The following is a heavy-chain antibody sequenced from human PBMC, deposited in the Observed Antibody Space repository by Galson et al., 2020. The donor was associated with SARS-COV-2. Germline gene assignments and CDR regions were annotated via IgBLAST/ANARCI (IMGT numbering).Heavy chain of an antibody. CDR3: AKMSASSGWFQEDYFDY. Sequence: GGSLRLSCAASGFTFNDFAMNWVRQAPGKGLEWVANIRSRGSIALYRDSVKGRFTISRDNSKNTLYLQMNSLRAEDTAVYYCAKMSASSGWFQEDYFDYWGQGTLVTVSS. CDR2: IRSRGSIA. D-gene: IGHD6-19*01. J-gene: IGHJ4*02. V-gene: IGHV3-23*01. CDR1: GFTFNDFA.